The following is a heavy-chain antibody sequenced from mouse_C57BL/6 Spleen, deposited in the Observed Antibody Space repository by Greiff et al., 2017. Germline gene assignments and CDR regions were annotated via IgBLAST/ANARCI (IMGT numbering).Heavy chain of an antibody. J-gene: IGHJ1*03. D-gene: IGHD1-1*01. V-gene: IGHV1-72*01. Sequence: QVQLQQPGAELVKPGASVKLSCKASGYTFTSYWMHWVKQRPGRGLEWIGRIDPNSGGTKYNEKFKSKATLTVDKPSSTAYMQLSSPTSEASAVYYCAPLYYGSSYWYFDVWGTGTTVTVSS. CDR1: GYTFTSYW. CDR2: IDPNSGGT. CDR3: APLYYGSSYWYFDV.